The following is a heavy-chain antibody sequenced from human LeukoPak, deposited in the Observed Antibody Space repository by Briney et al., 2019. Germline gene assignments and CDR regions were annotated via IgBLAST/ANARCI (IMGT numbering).Heavy chain of an antibody. J-gene: IGHJ6*02. CDR3: ARDFAPAPRYYGMDV. CDR2: ISSSGSTI. V-gene: IGHV3-48*03. Sequence: HPGGSLRLSCAASGFTFSIYEMNWVRQAPGKGLEWVSYISSSGSTIYYADSVKGRFTISRDNAKNSLYLQMNSLRAEDTAVYYCARDFAPAPRYYGMDVWGQGTTVTVSS. D-gene: IGHD2-2*01. CDR1: GFTFSIYE.